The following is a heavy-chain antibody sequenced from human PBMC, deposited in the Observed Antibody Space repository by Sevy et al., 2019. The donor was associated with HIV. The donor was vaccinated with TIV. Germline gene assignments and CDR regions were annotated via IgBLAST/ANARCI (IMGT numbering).Heavy chain of an antibody. CDR1: GFTVSSNY. CDR3: AREQGYSYQFDY. D-gene: IGHD5-18*01. CDR2: IYSGGST. J-gene: IGHJ4*02. Sequence: GGSLRLSCAASGFTVSSNYMSWVRQAPGKGLEWVSVIYSGGSTYYADSVKGRFTISRDNSKNTLYLQMNSLRAEDTAVYYCAREQGYSYQFDYWGQGTLVTVSS. V-gene: IGHV3-53*01.